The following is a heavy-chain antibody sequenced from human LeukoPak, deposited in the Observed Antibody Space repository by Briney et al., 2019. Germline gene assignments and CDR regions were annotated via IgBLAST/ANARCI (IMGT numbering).Heavy chain of an antibody. D-gene: IGHD4-17*01. CDR2: ISFSGST. V-gene: IGHV4-4*07. CDR1: GGSFSGYY. J-gene: IGHJ5*02. CDR3: ARDSGTTGEVRFDP. Sequence: SETLSLTCAVYGGSFSGYYWSWIRQPAAKGLEWIGRISFSGSTDYNPSPKSRVAMSLDSSKTQFSLKLSSVTAADTAIYYCARDSGTTGEVRFDPWGQGILVTVSA.